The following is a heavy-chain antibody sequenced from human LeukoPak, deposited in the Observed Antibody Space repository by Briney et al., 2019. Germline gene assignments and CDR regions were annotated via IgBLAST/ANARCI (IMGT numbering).Heavy chain of an antibody. J-gene: IGHJ4*02. V-gene: IGHV1-18*01. CDR3: ARDQPRNYYDSSGYYPARHY. CDR1: GYTFTSYG. Sequence: ASVKVSYKASGYTFTSYGISWVRQAPGQGLEWMGWISAYNGNTNYAQKLQGRVTMTTDTSTSTAYMGLRSLRSDDTAVYYCARDQPRNYYDSSGYYPARHYWGQGTLVTVSS. D-gene: IGHD3-22*01. CDR2: ISAYNGNT.